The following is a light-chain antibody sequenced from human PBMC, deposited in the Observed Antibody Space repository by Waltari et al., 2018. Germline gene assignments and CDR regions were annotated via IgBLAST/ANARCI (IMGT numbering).Light chain of an antibody. CDR1: SGHRNNA. CDR2: LNTDGSH. V-gene: IGLV4-69*01. J-gene: IGLJ3*02. CDR3: QPWGSGIWV. Sequence: QLVLTQSPSASASLGASVKLTCTLSSGHRNNAVAWHQQQPDKGPRYLMKLNTDGSHIRGDRIPDRFSGSSSGAGPCLSISSLQFDDEAYYCCQPWGSGIWVFGGGTRRTVL.